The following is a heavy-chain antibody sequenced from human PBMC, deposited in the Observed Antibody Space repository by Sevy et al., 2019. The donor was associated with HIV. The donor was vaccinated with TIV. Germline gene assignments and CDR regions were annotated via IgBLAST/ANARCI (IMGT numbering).Heavy chain of an antibody. J-gene: IGHJ4*02. CDR2: ISYDGDSK. V-gene: IGHV3-30*18. Sequence: GGSLRLSCAASGFTFSRNGMHWVRQVPGEGLEWVALISYDGDSKNYADSVKGRFTISRDNSKNTVYLHMNSLRSEDTAVYYCAKESVSWYLDFWGQGTLVTVSS. CDR3: AKESVSWYLDF. CDR1: GFTFSRNG. D-gene: IGHD6-13*01.